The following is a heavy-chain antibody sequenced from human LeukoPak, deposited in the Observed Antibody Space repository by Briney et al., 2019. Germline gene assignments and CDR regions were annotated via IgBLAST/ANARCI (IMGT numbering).Heavy chain of an antibody. CDR1: GFTFSDNY. Sequence: GGSLRLSCEASGFTFSDNYMTWIRQAPGKGLEWVSYISSSGRTIYYADSVKGRFTISRDNAKNSLYLQMNSLRAEDTAVYYCARGRGYSNGPPDYWGQGTLVTVSS. CDR3: ARGRGYSNGPPDY. CDR2: ISSSGRTI. V-gene: IGHV3-11*01. D-gene: IGHD5-18*01. J-gene: IGHJ4*02.